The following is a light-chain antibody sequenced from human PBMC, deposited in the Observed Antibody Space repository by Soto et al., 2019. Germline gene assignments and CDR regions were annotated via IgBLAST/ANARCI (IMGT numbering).Light chain of an antibody. J-gene: IGLJ1*01. CDR2: EVN. V-gene: IGLV2-8*01. CDR1: SSDVGGYNY. Sequence: SVLTQPPSASGSPGQSVTISCTGTSSDVGGYNYVSWYQQHPGKAPQLMIYEVNKRPSGVPDRFSGSKSGNTASLTVSGLQAEDEADYYCNSYAGSNSFVFGSGTKVTVL. CDR3: NSYAGSNSFV.